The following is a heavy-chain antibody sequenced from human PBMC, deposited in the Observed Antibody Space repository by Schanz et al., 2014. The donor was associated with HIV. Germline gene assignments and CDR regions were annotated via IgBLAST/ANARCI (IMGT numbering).Heavy chain of an antibody. CDR2: INTSGGGT. V-gene: IGHV1-46*01. D-gene: IGHD2-15*01. J-gene: IGHJ6*02. Sequence: QVQLVQSGAEVKKPGASVKVSCKASGYTFTGYYMHWVRQAPGQGLEWMAVINTSGGGTSDALQGRDAVTRDTSTSTVYMDLRNLRFEDSAVYYCARERMATGGFDVWGQGTTVTVSS. CDR1: GYTFTGYY. CDR3: ARERMATGGFDV.